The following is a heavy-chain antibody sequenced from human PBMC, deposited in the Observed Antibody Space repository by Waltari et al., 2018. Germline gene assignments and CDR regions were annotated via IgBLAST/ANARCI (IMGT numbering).Heavy chain of an antibody. J-gene: IGHJ4*02. V-gene: IGHV3-21*01. CDR3: ARGVVDS. Sequence: EVQLVESGGGLVKPGGSLGLSCAASGFTFSNYGMNWVRQAPGKGLEWVSSISGTTSYIYYADSVRGRFTISRDNAKNSLFLQMNSLRAEDTAVYYCARGVVDSWGQGTLVTVSS. CDR1: GFTFSNYG. CDR2: ISGTTSYI.